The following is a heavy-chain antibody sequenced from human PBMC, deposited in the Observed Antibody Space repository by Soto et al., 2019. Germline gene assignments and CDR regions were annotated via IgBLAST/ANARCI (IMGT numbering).Heavy chain of an antibody. V-gene: IGHV3-11*01. J-gene: IGHJ4*02. CDR1: GFTFSDYY. CDR2: ISSSGRTI. Sequence: QVQLVASGGGLVKPGGSLRLSCAASGFTFSDYYMSWIRQAPGKGLEWVSYISSSGRTIYYADSVKDRFTISRDSAKNSLYRQMNSLRAEDTAVYYCARTLEGSAFDYWGQGTLVTVSS. D-gene: IGHD1-26*01. CDR3: ARTLEGSAFDY.